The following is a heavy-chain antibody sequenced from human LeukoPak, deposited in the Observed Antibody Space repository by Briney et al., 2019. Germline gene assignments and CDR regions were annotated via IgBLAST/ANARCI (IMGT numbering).Heavy chain of an antibody. D-gene: IGHD1-7*01. Sequence: GASVKVSCKASGYTFTSYDINWVRQATGQGLEWMGWMNPNSGNTGYAQKFQGRVTITRNTSISTAYMELGSLRSEDTAVYYCARYGIRELAGAFDIWGQGTMVTVSS. V-gene: IGHV1-8*03. J-gene: IGHJ3*02. CDR2: MNPNSGNT. CDR3: ARYGIRELAGAFDI. CDR1: GYTFTSYD.